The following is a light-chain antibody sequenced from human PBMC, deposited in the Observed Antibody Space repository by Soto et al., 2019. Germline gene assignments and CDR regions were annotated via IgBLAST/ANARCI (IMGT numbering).Light chain of an antibody. CDR1: SSDVGAYNY. CDR2: EVS. CDR3: SSYASDITHV. J-gene: IGLJ3*02. Sequence: QSALNQPASVAGSPGQSITISCTGSSSDVGAYNYVSWYRQYPGKSPQVIIYEVSDRPSGIYNRFSGSKSGNTASLTISGLQAEDEADYYCSSYASDITHVFGGGTKLTVL. V-gene: IGLV2-14*01.